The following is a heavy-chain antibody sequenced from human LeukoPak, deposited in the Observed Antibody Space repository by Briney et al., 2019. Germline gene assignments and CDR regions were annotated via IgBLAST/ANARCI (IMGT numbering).Heavy chain of an antibody. CDR2: INSGDSDT. V-gene: IGHV5-51*01. J-gene: IGHJ4*02. D-gene: IGHD6-6*01. CDR3: ARHYSSSSFHDY. CDR1: GYSFTSYW. Sequence: GESLKISCKTSGYSFTSYWISWVRQMPGKGLEWMGIINSGDSDTRYSPSFQGQVTFSADRSVTTAYLQWNSLRASDTAMYYCARHYSSSSFHDYWGQGTLVTVSS.